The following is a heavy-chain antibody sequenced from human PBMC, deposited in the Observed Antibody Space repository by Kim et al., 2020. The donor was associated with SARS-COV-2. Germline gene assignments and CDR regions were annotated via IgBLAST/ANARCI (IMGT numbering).Heavy chain of an antibody. V-gene: IGHV3-53*01. Sequence: GGSLRLSCAASGFTVSSNFMSWVRQAPGKGVEWVSILYSGGTTFYADSVKGRFTISRDNSKNTLYLQMNSLRAEDTAVYYCARWDQYFYQYWGQGTLVTVSS. D-gene: IGHD3-10*01. CDR1: GFTVSSNF. CDR3: ARWDQYFYQY. J-gene: IGHJ1*01. CDR2: LYSGGTT.